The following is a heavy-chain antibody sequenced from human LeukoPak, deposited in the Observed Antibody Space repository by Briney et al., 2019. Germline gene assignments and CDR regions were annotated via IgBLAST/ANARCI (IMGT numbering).Heavy chain of an antibody. CDR1: GFTFSSYG. CDR2: ISYDGSNK. J-gene: IGHJ6*03. CDR3: AKGQPSDPPYYYYYYMDV. Sequence: GGSLRLSCAASGFTFSSYGMHWVRQAPGKGLEWVAVISYDGSNKYYADSVKGRFTISRDNSKNTLYLQMNSLRAEDTAVYYCAKGQPSDPPYYYYYYMDVWGKGTTVTVSS. V-gene: IGHV3-30*18.